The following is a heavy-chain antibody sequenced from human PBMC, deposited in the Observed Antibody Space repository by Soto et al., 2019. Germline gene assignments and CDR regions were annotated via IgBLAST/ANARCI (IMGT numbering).Heavy chain of an antibody. J-gene: IGHJ6*02. Sequence: PSQTLSLTCAISGDSVSSDKAAWNWIRQSPSRDLEWLGRTYYRSKWYNDYAVSVKGRITINPDTSKNQFSLQLNSVTPEDTAVYYCAKEGGNHYYYYAMDVWGQGATVTVSS. CDR3: AKEGGNHYYYYAMDV. CDR1: GDSVSSDKAA. V-gene: IGHV6-1*01. CDR2: TYYRSKWYN. D-gene: IGHD1-26*01.